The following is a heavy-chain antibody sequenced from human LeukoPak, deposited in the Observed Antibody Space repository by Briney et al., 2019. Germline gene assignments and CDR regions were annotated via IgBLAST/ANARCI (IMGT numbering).Heavy chain of an antibody. J-gene: IGHJ4*02. V-gene: IGHV3-21*01. CDR3: ARDVKDCSGGSCY. Sequence: PGGSLRLSCAASGFTFSSYGMHWVRQAPGKGLEWVSSISSSSSYIYYADSVKGRFTISRDNAKNSLYLQMNSLRAEDTAVYYCARDVKDCSGGSCYWGQGTLVTVSS. CDR1: GFTFSSYG. CDR2: ISSSSSYI. D-gene: IGHD2-15*01.